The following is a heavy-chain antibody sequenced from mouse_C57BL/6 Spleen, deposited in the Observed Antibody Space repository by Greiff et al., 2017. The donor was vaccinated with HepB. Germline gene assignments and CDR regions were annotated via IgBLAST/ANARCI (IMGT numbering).Heavy chain of an antibody. CDR2: IYPSDSET. D-gene: IGHD1-1*01. V-gene: IGHV1-61*01. Sequence: QVQLQQPGAELVRPGSSVKLSCKASGYTFTSYWMDWVKQRPGQGLEWIGNIYPSDSETHYNQKFKDKATLTVDKSSSTAYMQLSSLTSEDSAVYYCASRREDYGSDYWGQGTTLTVSS. J-gene: IGHJ2*01. CDR3: ASRREDYGSDY. CDR1: GYTFTSYW.